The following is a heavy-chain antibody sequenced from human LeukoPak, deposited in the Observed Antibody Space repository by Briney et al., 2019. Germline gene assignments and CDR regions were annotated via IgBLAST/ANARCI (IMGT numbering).Heavy chain of an antibody. CDR1: GLTVSSNY. D-gene: IGHD2-15*01. V-gene: IGHV3-53*01. J-gene: IGHJ4*02. CDR3: ARAPGYCSGGSCYSLLDY. CDR2: IYSGGST. Sequence: TGGSLRLSCAASGLTVSSNYMSWVRQVPGKGLEWVSIIYSGGSTYYADSVKGRFTISRDNSKNTLYLQMNSLRAEDTAVYYCARAPGYCSGGSCYSLLDYWGQGTLVTVSS.